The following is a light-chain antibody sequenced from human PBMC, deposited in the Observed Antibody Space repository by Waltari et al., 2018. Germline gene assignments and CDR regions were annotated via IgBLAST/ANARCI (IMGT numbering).Light chain of an antibody. V-gene: IGKV1-33*01. J-gene: IGKJ2*01. Sequence: DIQMTQSPSSLPASVGDRVTFTCQATQDITTSLSWFQQKPGEAPRLLIYDASTLQPGVPSRFSGTGSATGFSLTITSLQLDDSATYYCQQFHSLPYTFARGTKLHIK. CDR1: QDITTS. CDR2: DAS. CDR3: QQFHSLPYT.